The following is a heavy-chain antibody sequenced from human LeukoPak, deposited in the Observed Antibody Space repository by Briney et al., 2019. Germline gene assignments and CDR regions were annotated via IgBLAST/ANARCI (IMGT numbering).Heavy chain of an antibody. Sequence: SETLSLTCTVSGGSISSYYWSWIRQPPGKGLEWIGYIYYSGSTNYNPSLKSRVTISVDTSKNQFSLKLSSVTAADTAVYYCARQTEVTQTGIWFDPWGQGTLVTVSS. V-gene: IGHV4-59*01. CDR2: IYYSGST. J-gene: IGHJ5*02. D-gene: IGHD2-21*02. CDR1: GGSISSYY. CDR3: ARQTEVTQTGIWFDP.